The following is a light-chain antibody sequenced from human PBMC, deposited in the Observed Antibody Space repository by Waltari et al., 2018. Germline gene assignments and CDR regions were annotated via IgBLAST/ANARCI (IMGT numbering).Light chain of an antibody. CDR3: ASWDDSLSGHVV. CDR1: SSNIGNNY. CDR2: KND. Sequence: QSALTQSPSTSETPGQRVSISCSGSSSNIGNNYVYWYQQLPGTAPRLLIYKNDRRPSGGPDRFSGSKSGTSASLAISGLRSEDEATYYCASWDDSLSGHVVFGGGTQLTVL. J-gene: IGLJ2*01. V-gene: IGLV1-47*01.